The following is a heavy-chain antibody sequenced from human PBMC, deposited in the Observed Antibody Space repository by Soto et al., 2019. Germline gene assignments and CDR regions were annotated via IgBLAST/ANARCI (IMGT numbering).Heavy chain of an antibody. CDR1: GFTFDDYA. CDR3: ANDKGRGYSSSYYYMDV. CDR2: ISWNSGSI. J-gene: IGHJ6*03. D-gene: IGHD6-13*01. Sequence: SLRLSCAASGFTFDDYAMHWVRQAPGKGLEWVSGISWNSGSIGYADSVKGRFTISRDNAKNSLYLQMNSLRAEDTALYYCANDKGRGYSSSYYYMDVWGKGTTVTVSS. V-gene: IGHV3-9*01.